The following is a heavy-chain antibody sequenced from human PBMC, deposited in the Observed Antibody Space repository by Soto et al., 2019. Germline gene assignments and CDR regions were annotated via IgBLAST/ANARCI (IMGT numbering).Heavy chain of an antibody. Sequence: QVQLVQSGAEVKGPGASVKISCKASGYTFTNFFIHWVRQAPGQGLEWMGIINPGGGSTDYARKLKGRVTLTRDASANTVHMELSSLRSEDTAVYYCASDLGSLVAVAGTCYFGYWGQGTLVTVSS. CDR2: INPGGGST. J-gene: IGHJ4*02. V-gene: IGHV1-46*01. CDR3: ASDLGSLVAVAGTCYFGY. D-gene: IGHD6-19*01. CDR1: GYTFTNFF.